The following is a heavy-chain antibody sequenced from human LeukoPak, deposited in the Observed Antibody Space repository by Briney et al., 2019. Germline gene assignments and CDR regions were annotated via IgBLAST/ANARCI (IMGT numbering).Heavy chain of an antibody. D-gene: IGHD3-16*02. CDR2: ISSRSGYI. CDR3: ARHRTASDY. Sequence: GGSLRLSCAASGFTFSSYSMNWVRQAPGKGLEWVSSISSRSGYIYYADSVKGRFTISRDNAKNSLYLQMNSLRAEDTAVYYCARHRTASDYWGQGTLVTVSS. V-gene: IGHV3-21*01. CDR1: GFTFSSYS. J-gene: IGHJ4*02.